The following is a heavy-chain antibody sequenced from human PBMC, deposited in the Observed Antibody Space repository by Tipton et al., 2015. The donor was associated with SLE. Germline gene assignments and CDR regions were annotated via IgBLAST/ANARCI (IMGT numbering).Heavy chain of an antibody. V-gene: IGHV3-23*01. CDR3: AKGRLPDFGTIDY. D-gene: IGHD3/OR15-3a*01. CDR1: GFTFSTYA. J-gene: IGHJ4*02. Sequence: SLRLSCAASGFTFSTYAMTWVRQAPGKGLEWVSSIIPSGADTYYADSVRGRFTISRDSSMLHLQMNSLRAEDTAMYYCAKGRLPDFGTIDYWGQGTLVTVSS. CDR2: IIPSGADT.